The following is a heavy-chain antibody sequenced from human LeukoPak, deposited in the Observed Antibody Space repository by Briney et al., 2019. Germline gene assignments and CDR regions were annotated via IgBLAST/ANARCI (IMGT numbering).Heavy chain of an antibody. CDR2: ISVHNGNP. CDR1: GYIFSKYD. Sequence: GASVKVSCKASGYIFSKYDISWVRQAPGQGLEWMGWISVHNGNPNYAQKFQGRVTMTTDTSTSTHYMELRSLRSDDTAVYYCARGRPRADRPAAFHGDDAFDIWGQGTMVTVSS. V-gene: IGHV1-18*01. D-gene: IGHD2-2*01. CDR3: ARGRPRADRPAAFHGDDAFDI. J-gene: IGHJ3*02.